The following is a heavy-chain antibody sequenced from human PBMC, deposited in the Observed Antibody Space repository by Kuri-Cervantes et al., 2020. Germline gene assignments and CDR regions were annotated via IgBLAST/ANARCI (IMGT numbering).Heavy chain of an antibody. J-gene: IGHJ4*02. Sequence: ASVKVSCKVSGYTLTELSMHWVRQAPGKGLEWMGWINPNSGSTNYAQKFQGRVTMTRDTSISTAYMELSRLRSDDTAVYYCAKRWAGVVVTANGYWGQGTLVTVSS. CDR2: INPNSGST. D-gene: IGHD2-21*02. CDR3: AKRWAGVVVTANGY. CDR1: GYTLTELS. V-gene: IGHV1-2*02.